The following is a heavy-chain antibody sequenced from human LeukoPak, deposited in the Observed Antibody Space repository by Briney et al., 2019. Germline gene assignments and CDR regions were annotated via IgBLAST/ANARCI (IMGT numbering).Heavy chain of an antibody. J-gene: IGHJ5*02. D-gene: IGHD3-3*01. CDR2: ISGSGGST. CDR3: AKDGLHYDFWSDSPFDP. CDR1: GFTFSSYA. Sequence: GGSLRLSCAASGFTFSSYAMSWVRQAPGKGLEWVSAISGSGGSTYYADSVKGRFTISRDNSKNTLYLQMNSLRAEDTAVYCCAKDGLHYDFWSDSPFDPWGQGTLVTVSS. V-gene: IGHV3-23*01.